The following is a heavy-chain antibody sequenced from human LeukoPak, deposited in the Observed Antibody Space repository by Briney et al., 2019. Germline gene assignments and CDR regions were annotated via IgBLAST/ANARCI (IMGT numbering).Heavy chain of an antibody. V-gene: IGHV3-30*02. CDR1: GFTFSRHG. CDR2: IRYDGTSE. CDR3: VKDNPLDY. D-gene: IGHD1-14*01. J-gene: IGHJ4*02. Sequence: GGSLRLSCAASGFTFSRHGMLWVRQAPGKGLDWVAFIRYDGTSEYYADSVKGRFTISRDNSKNTLFLQMNSLRPEDTAVYYCVKDNPLDYWGQGTLVIVSS.